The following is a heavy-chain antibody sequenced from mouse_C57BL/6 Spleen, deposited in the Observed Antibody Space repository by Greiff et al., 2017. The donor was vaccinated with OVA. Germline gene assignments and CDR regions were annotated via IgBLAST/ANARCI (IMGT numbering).Heavy chain of an antibody. Sequence: QVQLQQPGAELVMPGASVKLSCKASGYTFTSYWMHWVKQRPGQGLEWIGEIDPSDSYTNYHQQFKGKSTLTVDKSSSTAYMQLSSLTSEDSAVYYCASGGYDYDGFAYWGQGTLVTVSA. CDR2: IDPSDSYT. D-gene: IGHD2-4*01. CDR3: ASGGYDYDGFAY. J-gene: IGHJ3*01. V-gene: IGHV1-69*01. CDR1: GYTFTSYW.